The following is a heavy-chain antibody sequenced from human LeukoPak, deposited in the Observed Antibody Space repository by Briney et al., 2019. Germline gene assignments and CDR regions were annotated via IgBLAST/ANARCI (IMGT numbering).Heavy chain of an antibody. CDR2: MNPNSGNT. V-gene: IGHV1-8*01. CDR3: ATGLVVVTLFDY. D-gene: IGHD3-22*01. CDR1: GYTFTSYD. Sequence: ASVKGSCKASGYTFTSYDINWVRQATVQGLVWMGGMNPNSGNTGYAQKFQGRVTMTRNTSISTTYMELSSLRSEDTAVYYCATGLVVVTLFDYWGQGTLVTVSS. J-gene: IGHJ4*02.